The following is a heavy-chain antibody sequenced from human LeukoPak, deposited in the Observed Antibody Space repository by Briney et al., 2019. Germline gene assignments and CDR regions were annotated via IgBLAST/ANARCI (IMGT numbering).Heavy chain of an antibody. D-gene: IGHD2-15*01. Sequence: GGSLRLSCAASGFTFDDYGMNWVRHAPGKGLEWVSGINWNGVNTDYAESVKGRFTISRDNAKYSLYLQMNSLRAEDTAIYYCAKNGDRGAYCSGGSCYPYYYYYMDVWGKGTTVTISS. CDR3: AKNGDRGAYCSGGSCYPYYYYYMDV. CDR2: INWNGVNT. J-gene: IGHJ6*03. V-gene: IGHV3-20*04. CDR1: GFTFDDYG.